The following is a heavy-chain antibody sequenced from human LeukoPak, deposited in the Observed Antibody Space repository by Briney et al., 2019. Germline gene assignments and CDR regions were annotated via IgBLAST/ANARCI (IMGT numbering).Heavy chain of an antibody. V-gene: IGHV3-30*02. D-gene: IGHD6-6*01. Sequence: PGGSLRLSCAASGFTFSSYGMHWVRQAPGKGLEWVAFIRYDGSNKYYADSVKGRFTISRDNSKNTLYLQMNSLRAEDTAVCYCAKDVAARPPNYYYYYMDVWGKGTTVTVSS. CDR3: AKDVAARPPNYYYYYMDV. CDR2: IRYDGSNK. CDR1: GFTFSSYG. J-gene: IGHJ6*03.